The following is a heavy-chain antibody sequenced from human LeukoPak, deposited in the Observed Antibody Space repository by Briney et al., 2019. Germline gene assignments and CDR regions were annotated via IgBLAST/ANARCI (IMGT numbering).Heavy chain of an antibody. CDR1: RFTFSSYG. D-gene: IGHD3-9*01. CDR3: AIEISRLVIHAFDL. Sequence: GGSLRLSCAASRFTFSSYGMHWVRQAPGKGLEWVAFIRYDGSNKYYADSVKGRFTISRDNPKNTVYLQMNSLSTEDTAVYYCAIEISRLVIHAFDLWGQGTMVTVSS. CDR2: IRYDGSNK. J-gene: IGHJ3*01. V-gene: IGHV3-30*02.